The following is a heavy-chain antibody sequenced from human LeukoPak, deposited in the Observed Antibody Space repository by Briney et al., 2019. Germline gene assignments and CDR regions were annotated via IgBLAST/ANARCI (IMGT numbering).Heavy chain of an antibody. CDR2: IIPILGIA. CDR1: GGTFSSYA. CDR3: ATGGQVVAANLNY. J-gene: IGHJ4*02. Sequence: ASVKVSCKASGGTFSSYAISWVRQAPGQGLEWMGRIIPILGIANYAQKFQGRVTITADKSTSTAYMELSSLRSDDTAVYYCATGGQVVAANLNYWGQGTLVTVSS. V-gene: IGHV1-69*04. D-gene: IGHD2-15*01.